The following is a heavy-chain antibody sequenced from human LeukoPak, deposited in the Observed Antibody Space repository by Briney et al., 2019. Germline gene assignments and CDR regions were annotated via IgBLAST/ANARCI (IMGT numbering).Heavy chain of an antibody. V-gene: IGHV4-38-2*01. J-gene: IGHJ4*02. Sequence: SETLSLTCAVSGYSISSGYYWGWIRQPPGKGLEWIGSIYHSGSTYYNPSLKSRVTISVDTSKNRFSLKLSSVTAADTAVYYCARGEQQLAIDYWGQGTLVTVSS. CDR3: ARGEQQLAIDY. CDR2: IYHSGST. CDR1: GYSISSGYY. D-gene: IGHD6-13*01.